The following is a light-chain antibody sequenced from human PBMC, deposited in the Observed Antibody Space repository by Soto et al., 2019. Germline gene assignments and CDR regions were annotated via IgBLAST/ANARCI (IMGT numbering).Light chain of an antibody. J-gene: IGLJ2*01. CDR3: SSYTSSSTHVV. CDR2: DVS. V-gene: IGLV2-14*01. CDR1: SSDVGGYNY. Sequence: QAVVTQPASVSGSPGQSITISCTGTSSDVGGYNYVSWYQQHPGTAPKLMIYDVSNRPSGVSNRFSGSKSGNTASLTISGLQAEDEADYYCSSYTSSSTHVVFGGGTKVTVL.